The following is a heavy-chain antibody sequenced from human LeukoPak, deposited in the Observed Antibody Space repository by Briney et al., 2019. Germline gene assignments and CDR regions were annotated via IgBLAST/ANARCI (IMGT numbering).Heavy chain of an antibody. D-gene: IGHD2-2*02. Sequence: SETLSLTCTVSGGSISSYYWSWIRQPAGKGLEWIGRIYTSGSTNYNPSLKSQVTMSVDTSKNQFSLKLSSVTAADTAVYYCARDYCSSTSCYTVWFDPWGQGTLVTVSS. CDR1: GGSISSYY. V-gene: IGHV4-4*07. CDR2: IYTSGST. J-gene: IGHJ5*02. CDR3: ARDYCSSTSCYTVWFDP.